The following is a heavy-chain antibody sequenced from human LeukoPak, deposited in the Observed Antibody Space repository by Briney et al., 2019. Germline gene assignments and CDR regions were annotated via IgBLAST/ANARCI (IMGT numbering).Heavy chain of an antibody. Sequence: GGSLRLSCAASGFTFSSYAMHWVRQAPGKGLEWVAVISYDGSNKYNADSVKGRFTISRDNSKNTLYLQMNSLRAEDTAVYYCAREAPEYDFWSGYSIRADGMDVWGQGTTVTVSS. J-gene: IGHJ6*02. CDR1: GFTFSSYA. CDR2: ISYDGSNK. V-gene: IGHV3-30-3*01. D-gene: IGHD3-3*01. CDR3: AREAPEYDFWSGYSIRADGMDV.